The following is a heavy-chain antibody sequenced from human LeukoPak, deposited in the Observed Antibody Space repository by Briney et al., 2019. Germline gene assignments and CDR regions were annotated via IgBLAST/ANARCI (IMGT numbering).Heavy chain of an antibody. D-gene: IGHD3-22*01. CDR2: ISGRGGST. Sequence: PGGSLRLSCAAAGFTFSSYAMIWVRQAPGKGLEWVSTISGRGGSTYYADSVKGRFTISRDNSKNTLYLQMNSLRAEDTAVYYCAKDVSQYDSSGYYFDYWGQGTPVTVSS. CDR1: GFTFSSYA. J-gene: IGHJ4*02. V-gene: IGHV3-23*01. CDR3: AKDVSQYDSSGYYFDY.